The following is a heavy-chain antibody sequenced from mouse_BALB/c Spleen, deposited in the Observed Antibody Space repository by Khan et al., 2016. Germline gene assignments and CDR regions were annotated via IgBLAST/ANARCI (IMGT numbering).Heavy chain of an antibody. CDR1: GYTFTDYE. CDR2: IDPETGGT. J-gene: IGHJ2*01. D-gene: IGHD1-2*01. V-gene: IGHV1-15*01. Sequence: QVQLQQSGAELVRPGASVTLSCKASGYTFTDYEMHWVKQTPVHGLEWIGAIDPETGGTAYNQKFKGKATLTADKSSSTAYMELHSLTSEGSAVYSCTTTADYWGQGTTLTVSS. CDR3: TTTADY.